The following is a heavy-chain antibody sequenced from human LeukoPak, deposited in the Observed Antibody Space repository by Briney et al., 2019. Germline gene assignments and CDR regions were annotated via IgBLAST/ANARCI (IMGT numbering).Heavy chain of an antibody. V-gene: IGHV4-34*01. Sequence: SETLSLTCAVYGGSFSGYYWSWIRQPPGKGLEWIGEINHSGSTNYNPSLKSRVTISVDTSKNQFSLKLSSVTAAGTAVYYCARGRVRGYCSSTSCYYYYGMDVWGQGTTVTVSS. CDR1: GGSFSGYY. D-gene: IGHD2-2*01. CDR2: INHSGST. J-gene: IGHJ6*02. CDR3: ARGRVRGYCSSTSCYYYYGMDV.